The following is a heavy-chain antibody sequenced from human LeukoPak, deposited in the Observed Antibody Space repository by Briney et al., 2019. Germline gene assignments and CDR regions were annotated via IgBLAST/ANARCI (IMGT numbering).Heavy chain of an antibody. Sequence: TSETLSLTCTVSGGSISSYYWSWIRQPPGKGLEWIGYIYYSGSTNYNPSLKSRVTISVDTSKNQFSLKLSSVTAADTAVYYCARGPRTTDIVVVVAARNFDYWGQGTLVTVSS. J-gene: IGHJ4*02. CDR2: IYYSGST. D-gene: IGHD2-15*01. V-gene: IGHV4-59*12. CDR3: ARGPRTTDIVVVVAARNFDY. CDR1: GGSISSYY.